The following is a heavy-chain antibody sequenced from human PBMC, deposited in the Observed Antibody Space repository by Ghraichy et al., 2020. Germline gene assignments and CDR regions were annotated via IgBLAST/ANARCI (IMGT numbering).Heavy chain of an antibody. V-gene: IGHV3-74*01. D-gene: IGHD4-11*01. J-gene: IGHJ6*02. Sequence: GGSLRLSCTASGFTFSNYWMHWVRQAPGKGLVWVSRINTDGSNTTYADFVKGRFTISRDNAKNKLYLQMNSLRAEDTAVYYCARDPTYYSNYEYYYYGMDVWGQGTTVTVSS. CDR1: GFTFSNYW. CDR2: INTDGSNT. CDR3: ARDPTYYSNYEYYYYGMDV.